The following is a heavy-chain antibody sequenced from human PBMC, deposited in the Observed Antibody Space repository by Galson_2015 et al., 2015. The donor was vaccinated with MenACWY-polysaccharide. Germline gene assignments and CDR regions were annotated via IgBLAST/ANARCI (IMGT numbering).Heavy chain of an antibody. CDR1: GYSFTTHW. Sequence: QSGAEVKKPGESLKISCKGSGYSFTTHWIGWVRQMPGKGLEWMGIIYPGESDTRYSPSFQGQVTISADRSISTAYLQWSSLWASDTAMYYCARGRYSGTDSPYYFQYWGQGTLVTVSS. D-gene: IGHD5-12*01. J-gene: IGHJ4*02. CDR2: IYPGESDT. CDR3: ARGRYSGTDSPYYFQY. V-gene: IGHV5-51*01.